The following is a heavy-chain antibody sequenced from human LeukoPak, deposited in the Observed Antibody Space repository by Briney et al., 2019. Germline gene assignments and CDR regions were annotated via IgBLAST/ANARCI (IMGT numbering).Heavy chain of an antibody. J-gene: IGHJ6*02. CDR2: ISYEGSNK. CDR3: ARVFYGSGTAPYYYGMDV. Sequence: VRSLRLSCAASGFTLSSYAMHWVRQAPGKGLEWVAAISYEGSNKYYADSVRGRFTISRDNSKKTLDLQVDSLRAEDTAVYYCARVFYGSGTAPYYYGMDVWGQGTTVTVSS. CDR1: GFTLSSYA. D-gene: IGHD3-10*01. V-gene: IGHV3-30-3*01.